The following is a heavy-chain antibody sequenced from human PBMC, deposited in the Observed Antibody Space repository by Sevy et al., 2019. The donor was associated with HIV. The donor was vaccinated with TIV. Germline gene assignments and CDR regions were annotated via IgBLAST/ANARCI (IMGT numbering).Heavy chain of an antibody. Sequence: ASVKVSCKASGYTFTGYYMHWVRQAPGQGLEWMGRINPNSGGTNYPQKFQGRVTMTRDTSISTAYMELSRLRSDVTAVYYCAREVTYFRLSKSFQHWGQGTLVTVSS. CDR3: AREVTYFRLSKSFQH. CDR1: GYTFTGYY. D-gene: IGHD2-21*02. V-gene: IGHV1-2*06. CDR2: INPNSGGT. J-gene: IGHJ1*01.